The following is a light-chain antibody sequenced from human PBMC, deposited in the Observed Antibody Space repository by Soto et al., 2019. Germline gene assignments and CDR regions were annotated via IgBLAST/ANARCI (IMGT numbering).Light chain of an antibody. Sequence: EIVLTQSPATLSLSLGERATLSCKASQSVNTYVGWYQQKPGQAPRLLISEASDRATGIPARFSGSGSGTDFTLTISSLEPEDFAVYHCQHRGTFGQGTRLETK. CDR1: QSVNTY. CDR3: QHRGT. J-gene: IGKJ5*01. CDR2: EAS. V-gene: IGKV3-11*01.